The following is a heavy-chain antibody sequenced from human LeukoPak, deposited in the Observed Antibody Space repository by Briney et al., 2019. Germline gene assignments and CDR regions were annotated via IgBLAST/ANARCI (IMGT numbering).Heavy chain of an antibody. D-gene: IGHD4-17*01. V-gene: IGHV1-69*13. CDR1: GGTFSSYA. CDR3: ASPQGDGDYKVGLYYFDY. CDR2: IIPIFGTA. Sequence: GCSVTESCKASGGTFSSYAISWVRPAPGQGLEWMGGIIPIFGTANYAQKFQGRVTITEDESTSTAYMELSSLRSEDTAVYYCASPQGDGDYKVGLYYFDYWGQ. J-gene: IGHJ4*02.